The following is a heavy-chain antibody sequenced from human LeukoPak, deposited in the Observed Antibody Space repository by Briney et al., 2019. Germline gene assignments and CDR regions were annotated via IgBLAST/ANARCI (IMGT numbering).Heavy chain of an antibody. D-gene: IGHD6-13*01. CDR3: ARAPPSSSWYYFDY. V-gene: IGHV3-30-3*01. Sequence: SGGSLRLSCAASGFTFSNYAMHWVRQAPGKGLEWVAVISYDGSNKYYADSVKGRFTISRDNSKNTLYLQMNSLRAEDTAVYYCARAPPSSSWYYFDYWGQGTLVTVSS. J-gene: IGHJ4*02. CDR2: ISYDGSNK. CDR1: GFTFSNYA.